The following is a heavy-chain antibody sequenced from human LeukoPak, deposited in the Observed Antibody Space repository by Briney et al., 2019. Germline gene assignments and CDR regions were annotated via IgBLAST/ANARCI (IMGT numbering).Heavy chain of an antibody. Sequence: ASVKVSCKASGYTFSGYYIHWVRQAPGQGLEWMGWINPNSGGTNYAQKFQGRVTMTRDTSISTAYMELSWLTSDDTAVYYCARDQGVVTSIFSLGYFDLWGRGTLVTVSP. CDR1: GYTFSGYY. D-gene: IGHD2-21*02. J-gene: IGHJ2*01. CDR3: ARDQGVVTSIFSLGYFDL. CDR2: INPNSGGT. V-gene: IGHV1-2*02.